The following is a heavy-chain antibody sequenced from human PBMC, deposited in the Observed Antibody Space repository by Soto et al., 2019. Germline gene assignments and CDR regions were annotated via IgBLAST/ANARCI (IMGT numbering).Heavy chain of an antibody. V-gene: IGHV1-69*01. D-gene: IGHD3-10*01. CDR3: AREWGYGSGSYENWFDP. J-gene: IGHJ5*02. CDR2: IIPIFGTA. CDR1: GGTFSSYA. Sequence: QVQLVQSGAEVKKPGSSVKVSCKASGGTFSSYAISWVRQAPGQGLEWMGGIIPIFGTANYAQKFQGRVTITADESTSTAYMELSSLRSEDTAVYYCAREWGYGSGSYENWFDPWGQGTLVTVSS.